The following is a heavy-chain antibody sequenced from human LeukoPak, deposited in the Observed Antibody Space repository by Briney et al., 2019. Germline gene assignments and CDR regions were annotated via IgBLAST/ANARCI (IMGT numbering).Heavy chain of an antibody. D-gene: IGHD5-12*01. J-gene: IGHJ5*02. CDR1: GGSFSRYS. CDR3: ARYDIVATNWFDP. CDR2: ITHRGST. Sequence: PSETLSLTCAVYGGSFSRYSWSWIRQPPGRGLEWIGEITHRGSTNYNPSLKSRVTISVDTSKNQFSLKLSSVTAADTAVYYCARYDIVATNWFDPWGQGTLVTVSS. V-gene: IGHV4-34*01.